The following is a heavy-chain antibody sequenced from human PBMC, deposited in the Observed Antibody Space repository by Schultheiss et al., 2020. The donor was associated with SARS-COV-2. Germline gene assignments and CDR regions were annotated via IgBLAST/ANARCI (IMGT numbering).Heavy chain of an antibody. J-gene: IGHJ4*02. CDR1: GFTFSSYG. CDR3: ARGSSWIAVAGPFDY. Sequence: GGSLRLSCAASGFTFSSYGMHWVRQAPGKGLEWVAVISYDGSNKYYADSVKGRFTISRDNSKNTLYLQMNSLRAEDTAVYYCARGSSWIAVAGPFDYWGQGTLVTVSS. V-gene: IGHV3-30*03. CDR2: ISYDGSNK. D-gene: IGHD6-19*01.